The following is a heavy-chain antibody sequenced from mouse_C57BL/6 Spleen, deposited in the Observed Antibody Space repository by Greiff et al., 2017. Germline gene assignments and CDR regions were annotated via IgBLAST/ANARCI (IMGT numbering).Heavy chain of an antibody. CDR3: AREGTGTSFDY. D-gene: IGHD4-1*01. Sequence: EVMLVESEGGLVQPGSSMKLSCTASGFTFSDYYMAWVRQVPEKGLEWVANINYDGSSTYYLDSLKSRFIISRDNAKNILYLQRSSLKSEDTATYYCAREGTGTSFDYWGQGTTLTVSS. CDR1: GFTFSDYY. CDR2: INYDGSST. J-gene: IGHJ2*01. V-gene: IGHV5-16*01.